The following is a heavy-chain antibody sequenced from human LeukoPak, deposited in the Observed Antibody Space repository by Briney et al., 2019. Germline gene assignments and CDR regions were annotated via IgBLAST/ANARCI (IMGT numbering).Heavy chain of an antibody. CDR3: ARGDDAFDF. V-gene: IGHV1-8*02. CDR1: GYTFTSYD. Sequence: ASVKVSCKASGYTFTSYDINWVRQATGQGLEWMGWMNPNSGNTGYAQKLQGRVTVTTDTSTSTIYMELRSLRSDDTAVYYCARGDDAFDFWGQGTMVTVSS. CDR2: MNPNSGNT. J-gene: IGHJ3*01.